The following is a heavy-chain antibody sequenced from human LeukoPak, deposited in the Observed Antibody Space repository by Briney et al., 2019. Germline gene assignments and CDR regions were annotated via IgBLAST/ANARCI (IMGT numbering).Heavy chain of an antibody. CDR2: IRHDGSEE. CDR3: ARAYYDSSEGAAFDI. J-gene: IGHJ3*02. V-gene: IGHV3-7*04. CDR1: GFTFSSYW. D-gene: IGHD3-22*01. Sequence: GGSLRLSCAASGFTFSSYWMSWVRQTPGKGLEWVANIRHDGSEESYVDSVKGRFIISRDNDQNTLSLQVNSLRAEDTALYYCARAYYDSSEGAAFDIWGQGTMVTVSP.